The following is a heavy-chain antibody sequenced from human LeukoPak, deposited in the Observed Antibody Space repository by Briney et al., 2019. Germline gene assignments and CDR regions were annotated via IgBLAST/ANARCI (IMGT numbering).Heavy chain of an antibody. V-gene: IGHV3-43D*04. CDR3: AKGGGGGYSYGYGQLDY. D-gene: IGHD5-18*01. CDR2: INWNAGST. J-gene: IGHJ4*02. CDR1: GFTFHDYA. Sequence: GGSLRLSCAASGFTFHDYAMYWVRQAPGKGLEWVSLINWNAGSTYYADSAKGRFTISRDNSKSSLYLQMNSLRAEDTAMYYCAKGGGGGYSYGYGQLDYWGQGTLVTVSS.